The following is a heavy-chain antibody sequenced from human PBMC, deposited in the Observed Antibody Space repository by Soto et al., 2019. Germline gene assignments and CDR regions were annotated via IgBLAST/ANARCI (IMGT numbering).Heavy chain of an antibody. V-gene: IGHV4-31*03. J-gene: IGHJ4*02. CDR2: IYYSGST. CDR1: GGSISSGGYY. CDR3: AREVAAGFFDY. D-gene: IGHD6-13*01. Sequence: SETLSLTCTVSGGSISSGGYYWSWIRQHPGKGLEWIGYIYYSGSTYYNLSLKSRVTISVDTSKNQFSLKLSSVTAADTAVYYCAREVAAGFFDYWGQGTLVTVSS.